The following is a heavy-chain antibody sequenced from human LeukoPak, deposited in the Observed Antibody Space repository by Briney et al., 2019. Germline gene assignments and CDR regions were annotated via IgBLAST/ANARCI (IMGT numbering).Heavy chain of an antibody. V-gene: IGHV3-15*01. CDR2: IKSKTDGGTT. D-gene: IGHD3-22*01. J-gene: IGHJ3*02. CDR3: TTGIEVKMGSYYYDSSGWDAFDI. Sequence: GGSLRLSCAASGFTFTTYWMSWVRQAPGKGLEWVGRIKSKTDGGTTDYAAPVKGRFTISRDDSKNTLYLQMNSLKTEDTAVYYCTTGIEVKMGSYYYDSSGWDAFDIWGQGTMVTVSS. CDR1: GFTFTTYW.